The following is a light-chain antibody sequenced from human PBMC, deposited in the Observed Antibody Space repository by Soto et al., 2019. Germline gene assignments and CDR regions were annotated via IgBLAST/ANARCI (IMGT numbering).Light chain of an antibody. Sequence: EIVLTQSAAILSLSPGERATLSCRASQSVSSYLAWYQQKPGQAPRLLIYDASNRATGIPARFSGSGSGTDFTLTISSLEPEDFAVYYCQQRGNWPWTFGQGTKVEIK. CDR2: DAS. V-gene: IGKV3-11*01. CDR1: QSVSSY. CDR3: QQRGNWPWT. J-gene: IGKJ1*01.